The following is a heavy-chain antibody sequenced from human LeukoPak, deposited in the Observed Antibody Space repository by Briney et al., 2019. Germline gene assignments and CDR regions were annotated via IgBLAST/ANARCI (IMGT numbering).Heavy chain of an antibody. J-gene: IGHJ4*02. CDR3: ARHRDYGSGCYGFDY. CDR1: GGSISNYD. V-gene: IGHV4-59*08. Sequence: SETLTLACTVSGGSISNYDWSWIRQPPGKGLEWIAYIYYTGSTNYNPSLKSRVTISVDTSKNQFSLRLSSVTAADTAVYYCARHRDYGSGCYGFDYWGQGTLVTVSS. D-gene: IGHD6-19*01. CDR2: IYYTGST.